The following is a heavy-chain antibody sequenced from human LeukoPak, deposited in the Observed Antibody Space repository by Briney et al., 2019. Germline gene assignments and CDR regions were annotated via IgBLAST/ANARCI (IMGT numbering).Heavy chain of an antibody. D-gene: IGHD4-11*01. CDR3: ARSLVALTTDTPMDY. CDR1: RGTFSSYA. V-gene: IGHV1-69*05. J-gene: IGHJ4*02. CDR2: IIPIFGTA. Sequence: SVKVSCKASRGTFSSYAISWVRQAPGQGLEWMGGIIPIFGTANYAQKFQGRVTITTDESTSTAYMELSSLRSEDTAVYYCARSLVALTTDTPMDYWGQGTLVTVSS.